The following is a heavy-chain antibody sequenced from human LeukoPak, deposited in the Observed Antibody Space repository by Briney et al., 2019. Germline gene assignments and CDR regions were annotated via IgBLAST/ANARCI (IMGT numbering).Heavy chain of an antibody. J-gene: IGHJ4*02. CDR3: ARQYCSGGSCYSSHFDY. V-gene: IGHV4-39*01. D-gene: IGHD2-15*01. CDR2: IYYSGST. CDR1: GGSISSSSYY. Sequence: PSETLSLTCTVSGGSISSSSYYWGWIRQPPGKGLEWIGSIYYSGSTYYNPSLKSRVTISVDTSKNQFSLKLSSVTAADTAVYYCARQYCSGGSCYSSHFDYWGQGTLVTVSS.